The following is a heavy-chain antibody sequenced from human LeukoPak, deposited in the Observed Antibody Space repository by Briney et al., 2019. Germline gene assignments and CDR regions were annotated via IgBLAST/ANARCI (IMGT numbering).Heavy chain of an antibody. V-gene: IGHV4-59*01. CDR1: GGSISSYY. D-gene: IGHD5-18*01. Sequence: SETLSLTCTVSGGSISSYYWSWIRQPPGKGLEWIGYIYNSGTTNYNPSLKSRVTISVDSSKNQFSLKLTSVTAADTAVYYCARGARGYSYGWGQGTLVTVSS. J-gene: IGHJ4*01. CDR3: ARGARGYSYG. CDR2: IYNSGTT.